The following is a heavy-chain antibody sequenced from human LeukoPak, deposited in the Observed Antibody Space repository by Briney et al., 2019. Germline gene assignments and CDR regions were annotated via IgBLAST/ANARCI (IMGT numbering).Heavy chain of an antibody. Sequence: GGSLRLSCAASGFTFSSYAMNWVRQAPGKGLEWVSTISSRGGSTYYADSVKGRFTISRDNSKNTLYLQMNSLRAEDTAVYYCAKGLLAWLFYFDYWGQGTLVTVSS. V-gene: IGHV3-23*01. CDR2: ISSRGGST. D-gene: IGHD3-3*01. CDR3: AKGLLAWLFYFDY. CDR1: GFTFSSYA. J-gene: IGHJ4*02.